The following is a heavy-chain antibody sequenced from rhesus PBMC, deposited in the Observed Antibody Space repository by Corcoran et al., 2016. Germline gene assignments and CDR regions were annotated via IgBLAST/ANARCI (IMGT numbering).Heavy chain of an antibody. CDR1: GYSSSSGYY. V-gene: IGHV4-99*01. D-gene: IGHD5-24*01. CDR2: ISGSSVST. Sequence: QVQLQESGPGLVKPSENLSLTCAVPGYSSSSGYYWGWIRQPPGKGLEYIGYISGSSVSTYYNPSLKSRVTISKDTSKNQFSLKLSSVTAADTAVYYCARYSGYRNFDYWGQGVLVTVSS. J-gene: IGHJ4*01. CDR3: ARYSGYRNFDY.